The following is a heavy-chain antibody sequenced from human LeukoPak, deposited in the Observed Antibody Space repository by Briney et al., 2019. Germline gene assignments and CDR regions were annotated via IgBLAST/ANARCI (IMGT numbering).Heavy chain of an antibody. CDR3: ARVSTYYDFWSGYQDAFDI. CDR1: GYTFTSYG. Sequence: ASVKVSCKASGYTFTSYGISWVRQAPGQGLEWMGWISAYNGNTNYAQKHQGRVTMTTDTSTSTAYMELRSLRSDDTAVYYCARVSTYYDFWSGYQDAFDIWGQGTMVTVSS. J-gene: IGHJ3*02. D-gene: IGHD3-3*01. CDR2: ISAYNGNT. V-gene: IGHV1-18*01.